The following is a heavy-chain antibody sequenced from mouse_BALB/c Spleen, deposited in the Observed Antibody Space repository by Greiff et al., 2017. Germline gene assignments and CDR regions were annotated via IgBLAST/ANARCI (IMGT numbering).Heavy chain of an antibody. Sequence: EVQLQQSGPELVKPGASVKISCKASGYSFTDYYMNWVKQSHGQSLEWIGLVNPNNGVTSYNQKCKGKATLTVDKSSSTAYMELHSLTSEDSAVYYCARDGYDAMDYWGQGTSVTVSS. J-gene: IGHJ4*01. CDR1: GYSFTDYY. CDR2: VNPNNGVT. D-gene: IGHD2-3*01. CDR3: ARDGYDAMDY. V-gene: IGHV1-26*01.